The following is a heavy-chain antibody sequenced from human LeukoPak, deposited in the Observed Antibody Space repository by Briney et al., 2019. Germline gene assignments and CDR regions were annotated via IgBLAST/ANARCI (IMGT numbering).Heavy chain of an antibody. D-gene: IGHD2-2*01. CDR2: IRYDGSNK. CDR1: GFTFSSYA. CDR3: AKGAYCSSTSCPAIYNWFDP. J-gene: IGHJ5*02. Sequence: PGRSLRLSCAASGFTFSSYAMHWVRQAPGKGLEWVAFIRYDGSNKYYADSVKGRFTISRDNSKNTLYLQMNSLRAEDTAVYYCAKGAYCSSTSCPAIYNWFDPWGQGTLVTVSS. V-gene: IGHV3-30*02.